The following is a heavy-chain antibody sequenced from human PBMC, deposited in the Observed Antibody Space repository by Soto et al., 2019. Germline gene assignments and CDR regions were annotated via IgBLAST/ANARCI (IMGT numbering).Heavy chain of an antibody. CDR3: ARGGSLYWYFDL. D-gene: IGHD1-26*01. V-gene: IGHV1-3*01. Sequence: ASVKVSCKASGYTFTNYAMHWVRQAPGQRLEWMGWINAGNGNTKYSQRFQGRVTITRDTSASTAYMELSSLRSEDTAVYYCARGGSLYWYFDLWGRGTLVTVSS. CDR2: INAGNGNT. CDR1: GYTFTNYA. J-gene: IGHJ2*01.